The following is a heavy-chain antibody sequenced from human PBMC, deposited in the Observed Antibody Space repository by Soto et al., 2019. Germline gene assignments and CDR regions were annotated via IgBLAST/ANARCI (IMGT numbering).Heavy chain of an antibody. D-gene: IGHD5-18*01. J-gene: IGHJ5*02. V-gene: IGHV4-4*02. Sequence: QVQLQESGPGLVKPSGTLSLTCAVSSGSITSTVWYSWVRQPPGKGLEWIGETSHDGMTNYNPSLKSRVTISVDRSRNQFSLKLSYVTAADTAVYYCASQTYSYSWHHCGPGTLVTVSS. CDR3: ASQTYSYSWHH. CDR2: TSHDGMT. CDR1: SGSITSTVW.